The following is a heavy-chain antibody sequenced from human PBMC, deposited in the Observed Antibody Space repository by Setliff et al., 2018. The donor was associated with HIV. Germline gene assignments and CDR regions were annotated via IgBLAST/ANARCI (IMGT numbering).Heavy chain of an antibody. V-gene: IGHV4-4*09. CDR1: DDPINSFY. J-gene: IGHJ4*02. Sequence: PSETLSLTCTVSDDPINSFYWSWIRQPPGKGLEWIGYIYTSGNTNYNPSLEGRVTISVDTSKDQFSLKLSSVTAADTAVYYCARTPEDYDQYFFDRWGQGTLVTVSS. CDR3: ARTPEDYDQYFFDR. CDR2: IYTSGNT. D-gene: IGHD3-22*01.